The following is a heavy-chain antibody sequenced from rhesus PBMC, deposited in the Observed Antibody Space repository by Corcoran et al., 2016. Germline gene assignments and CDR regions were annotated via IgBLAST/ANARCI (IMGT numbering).Heavy chain of an antibody. CDR2: ITYSGST. D-gene: IGHD6-13*01. Sequence: QVQLQESGPGLVKPSETLSLTCLVSGCPIRSAYYSLSWFLQPPGKGLEWIGYITYSGSTSYNPSLKSRVTISRDTSKNQFSLKLSSVTAADTAVYYCVRSWEYFEFWGQGALVTVSS. V-gene: IGHV4-122*02. CDR3: VRSWEYFEF. CDR1: GCPIRSAYYS. J-gene: IGHJ1*01.